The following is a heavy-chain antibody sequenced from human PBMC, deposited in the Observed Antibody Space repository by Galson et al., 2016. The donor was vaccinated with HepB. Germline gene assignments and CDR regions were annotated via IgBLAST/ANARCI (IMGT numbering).Heavy chain of an antibody. CDR1: GFTFTTHA. CDR2: ISYDGSNQ. V-gene: IGHV3-30*04. J-gene: IGHJ4*02. Sequence: SQRLSCAASGFTFTTHAMHWVRQAPGKGLEWVAIISYDGSNQYYADSVKGRFTISRDNSKDTLYLQMNSLRTEDTAVYFCAREKAALDYWGQGTLVTVSS. D-gene: IGHD6-6*01. CDR3: AREKAALDY.